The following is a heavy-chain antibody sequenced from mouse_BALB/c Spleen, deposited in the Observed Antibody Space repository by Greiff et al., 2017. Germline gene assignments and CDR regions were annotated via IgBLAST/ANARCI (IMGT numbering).Heavy chain of an antibody. Sequence: VKLQESGPDLVAPSQSLSITCTVSGFSLTSYGVPWVRQPPGKGLEWLVVIWSDGSTTYNSALKSRLSISKDNSKSQVFLKMNSLQTDDTAMYYCARHVLTHFYAMDYWGQGTSVTVSS. J-gene: IGHJ4*01. V-gene: IGHV2-6-2*01. CDR1: GFSLTSYG. CDR3: ARHVLTHFYAMDY. CDR2: IWSDGST. D-gene: IGHD4-1*01.